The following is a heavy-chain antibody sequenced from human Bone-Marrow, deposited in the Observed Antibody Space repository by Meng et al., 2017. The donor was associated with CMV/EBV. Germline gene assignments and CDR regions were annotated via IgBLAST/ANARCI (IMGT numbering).Heavy chain of an antibody. CDR3: ARDPYDLWSGSHWFDP. CDR2: INHSGST. V-gene: IGHV4-34*01. CDR1: GGSFSGYY. Sequence: SETLSLTCAVYGGSFSGYYWSWIRQPPGKGLEWIGEINHSGSTNYNPSLKSRVTISVDTSKNQFSLKLSSVTAADTAVYYCARDPYDLWSGSHWFDPWGQGTLVTVSS. J-gene: IGHJ5*02. D-gene: IGHD3-3*01.